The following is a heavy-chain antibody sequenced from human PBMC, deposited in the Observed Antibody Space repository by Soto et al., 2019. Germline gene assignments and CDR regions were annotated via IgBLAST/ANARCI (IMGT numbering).Heavy chain of an antibody. V-gene: IGHV5-10-1*01. Sequence: AESLKISCNGSGYRFNNYWITWVRQMPGKGLEWLARIDPSDSYTNYSPSFEGRVTVSVDKSTSTAYLQWSSLQASDTAMYYCAISQDAFDIWGQGTMVTVSS. CDR3: AISQDAFDI. CDR1: GYRFNNYW. CDR2: IDPSDSYT. J-gene: IGHJ3*02.